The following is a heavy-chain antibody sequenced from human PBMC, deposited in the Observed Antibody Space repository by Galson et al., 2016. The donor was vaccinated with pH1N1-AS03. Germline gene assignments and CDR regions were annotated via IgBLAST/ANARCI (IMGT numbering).Heavy chain of an antibody. Sequence: QSGAEVKKPGESLRISCKGSGYSFSSDWIAWVRQMPGKGLEWMGIIYPADSDTRYSPSFQGQVTFSVDRTINTAYLPWSSLKASDTAVYFCSIQLQTHGYCAYWGQGTLVTVSS. CDR2: IYPADSDT. CDR1: GYSFSSDW. V-gene: IGHV5-51*01. CDR3: SIQLQTHGYCAY. D-gene: IGHD1-1*01. J-gene: IGHJ4*02.